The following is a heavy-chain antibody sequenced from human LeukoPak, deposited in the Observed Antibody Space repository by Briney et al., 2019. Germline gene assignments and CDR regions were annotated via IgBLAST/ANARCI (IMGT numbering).Heavy chain of an antibody. CDR2: ISAYNGNT. J-gene: IGHJ6*02. D-gene: IGHD3-10*01. V-gene: IGHV1-18*01. CDR1: GYTFTSYG. CDR3: ARDAMVRANYYYYYGMDV. Sequence: ASVKVSCKASGYTFTSYGISWVRQAPGQGLEWMGWISAYNGNTNYAQKLQGRVTTTTDTSTSTAYMELRSLRSDDTAVYYCARDAMVRANYYYYYGMDVWGQGTTVTVSS.